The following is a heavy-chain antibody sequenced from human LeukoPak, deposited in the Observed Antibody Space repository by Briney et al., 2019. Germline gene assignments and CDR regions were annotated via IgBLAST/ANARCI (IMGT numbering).Heavy chain of an antibody. D-gene: IGHD3-22*01. CDR3: ARPTYYDNSGYYY. Sequence: PSETLSLTCTVSGDSISRSNFYWGWIRQPPGKGLEWVGSVHYSGRTYYNPSLKSRVTISVDTSKNQFSLKLTSVTAADTAVYYCARPTYYDNSGYYYWGQGTLVTVSS. V-gene: IGHV4-39*01. CDR2: VHYSGRT. CDR1: GDSISRSNFY. J-gene: IGHJ4*02.